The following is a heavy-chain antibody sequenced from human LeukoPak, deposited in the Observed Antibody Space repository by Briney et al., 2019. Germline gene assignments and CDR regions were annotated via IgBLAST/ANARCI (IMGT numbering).Heavy chain of an antibody. CDR3: AREVGPIDY. D-gene: IGHD1-26*01. Sequence: GGSLRLSCAASGFTFSTYSMNWVRQAPGQGLEWVSYISSSSSTIYYADSVKGRFTISRDNAKNSLYLQMNSLRAEDTAVYYCAREVGPIDYWGQGTLVTVAS. V-gene: IGHV3-48*01. J-gene: IGHJ4*02. CDR2: ISSSSSTI. CDR1: GFTFSTYS.